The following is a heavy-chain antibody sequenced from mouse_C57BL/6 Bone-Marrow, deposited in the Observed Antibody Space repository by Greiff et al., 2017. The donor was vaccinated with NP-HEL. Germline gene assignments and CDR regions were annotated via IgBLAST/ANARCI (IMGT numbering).Heavy chain of an antibody. J-gene: IGHJ2*01. V-gene: IGHV1-63*01. CDR1: GYTFTNYW. CDR3: ARNDYALYYFDY. D-gene: IGHD2-4*01. Sequence: VQLQQPGAELVRPGTSVKMSCKASGYTFTNYWIGWAKQRPGHGLEWIGDIYPGGGCPNYNEKFKGKATLTADQSSSTAYMQVSSLTSEDSAIYYCARNDYALYYFDYWGQGTTLTVSS. CDR2: IYPGGGCP.